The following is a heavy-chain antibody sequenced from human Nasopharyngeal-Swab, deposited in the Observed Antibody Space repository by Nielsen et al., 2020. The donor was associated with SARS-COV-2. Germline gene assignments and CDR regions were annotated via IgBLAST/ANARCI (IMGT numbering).Heavy chain of an antibody. Sequence: SLKISCAASGFTFDDYAMHWVRQAPGKGLEWVSGISWNSGSIGYADSVKGRFTISRDNAKNSLYLQMNSLRAEDTALYYCAKDGIDGRFDYWGQGTLVTVSS. CDR2: ISWNSGSI. CDR3: AKDGIDGRFDY. J-gene: IGHJ4*02. D-gene: IGHD1-14*01. CDR1: GFTFDDYA. V-gene: IGHV3-9*01.